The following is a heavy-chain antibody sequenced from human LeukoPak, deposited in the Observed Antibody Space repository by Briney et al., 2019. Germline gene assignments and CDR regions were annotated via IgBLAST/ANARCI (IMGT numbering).Heavy chain of an antibody. J-gene: IGHJ5*02. CDR1: GFTFSDYY. V-gene: IGHV3-11*01. CDR3: ARKSAWPRFDP. Sequence: GGSLRLSCAASGFTFSDYYMSWIRQAPGKGLEWISYISSSGDTIFYADSVKGRFTISRDNAKNSLYLQMNSLRADDTAVYYCARKSAWPRFDPWGQGTLVTVSS. D-gene: IGHD5-12*01. CDR2: ISSSGDTI.